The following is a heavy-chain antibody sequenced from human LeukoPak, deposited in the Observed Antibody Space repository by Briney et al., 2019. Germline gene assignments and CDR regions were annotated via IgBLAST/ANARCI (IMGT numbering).Heavy chain of an antibody. D-gene: IGHD5-24*01. CDR3: ARHGYNYGFDY. CDR2: ISSSSRYI. V-gene: IGHV3-21*01. Sequence: GGSLRLSCSASGFTFERYSMNWVRQAPGKGLEWVSSISSSSRYIYYADSVKGRFTISRDNAKNSLYLQMNSLIAEDTAVYYCARHGYNYGFDYWGQGTLVTVSS. CDR1: GFTFERYS. J-gene: IGHJ4*02.